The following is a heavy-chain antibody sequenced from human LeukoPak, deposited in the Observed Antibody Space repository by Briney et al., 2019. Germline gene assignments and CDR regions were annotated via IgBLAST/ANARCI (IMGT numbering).Heavy chain of an antibody. V-gene: IGHV4-59*01. CDR1: GGSISSYY. Sequence: PSETLSLTCTVSGGSISSYYWSWIRQPPGKGLEWIGYIYYSGSTNYNPSLKSRVTMSVDTSKNQFSLKLSSVTAADTAVYYCAREGSRDILTGYYHNRFDPWGQGTLVTVSS. J-gene: IGHJ5*02. D-gene: IGHD3-9*01. CDR3: AREGSRDILTGYYHNRFDP. CDR2: IYYSGST.